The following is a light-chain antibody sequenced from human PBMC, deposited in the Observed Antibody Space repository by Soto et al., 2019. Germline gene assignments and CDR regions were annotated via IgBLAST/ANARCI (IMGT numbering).Light chain of an antibody. CDR1: SXDVGGYNY. CDR3: RSYTSSSTYV. Sequence: QSVLTQPASVSGSPGQSITISCTGTSXDVGGYNYVSWYQQHPGKAPKLMIYEVSNRPSGVSNRFSGSKSGNTASLAISGLQAEDEADYYCRSYTSSSTYVFGTGTKVTVL. V-gene: IGLV2-14*01. J-gene: IGLJ1*01. CDR2: EVS.